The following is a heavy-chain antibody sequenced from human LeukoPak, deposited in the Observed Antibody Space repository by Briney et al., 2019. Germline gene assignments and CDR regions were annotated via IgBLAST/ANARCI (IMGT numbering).Heavy chain of an antibody. J-gene: IGHJ4*02. D-gene: IGHD3-22*01. V-gene: IGHV3-30*18. Sequence: GGSLRLSCAASGFTFSSYGMHWVRQAPGKGLEWVAVISYDGGNKYYADSVKGRFTISRDNSKNTLYLQMNSLRAEDTAVYYCAKGHYYDSSGYSNWGQGTLVTVSS. CDR3: AKGHYYDSSGYSN. CDR2: ISYDGGNK. CDR1: GFTFSSYG.